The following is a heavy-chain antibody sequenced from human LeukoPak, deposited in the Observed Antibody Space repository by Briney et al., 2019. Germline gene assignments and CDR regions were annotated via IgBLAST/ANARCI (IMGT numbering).Heavy chain of an antibody. CDR2: IKQDGSGK. D-gene: IGHD6-6*01. CDR1: GFTFSHYW. V-gene: IGHV3-7*01. J-gene: IGHJ4*02. CDR3: ARDVSGEHGSASRIHLAS. Sequence: GGSLRLSCAASGFTFSHYWMTWVRQAPGKGVEWVANIKQDGSGKYYVDSVNGRSTISTHNAKPSLFLQMNSLSAEDTAVYYCARDVSGEHGSASRIHLASWGQGPLVTVSS.